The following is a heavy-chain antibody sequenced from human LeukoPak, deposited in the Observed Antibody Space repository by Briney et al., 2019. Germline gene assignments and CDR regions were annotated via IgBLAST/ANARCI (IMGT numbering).Heavy chain of an antibody. CDR2: IYYTGST. V-gene: IGHV4-59*08. J-gene: IGHJ4*02. D-gene: IGHD4-17*01. Sequence: SETLSLTCTVSGGSISSFYWSWIRQPPGKGLEWIGYIYYTGSTNYNPSLKSRLTISVDASKNQFSLKLSSVTATDTAVYYCASLSTVTQGYFDSWGQGTLVTVSS. CDR3: ASLSTVTQGYFDS. CDR1: GGSISSFY.